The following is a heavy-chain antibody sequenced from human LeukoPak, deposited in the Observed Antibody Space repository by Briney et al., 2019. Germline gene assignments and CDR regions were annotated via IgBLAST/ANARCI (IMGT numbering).Heavy chain of an antibody. CDR1: GFTFSTYS. Sequence: GGSLRLSCAASGFTFSTYSMNWVRQAPGKGLEWVSSISSSGSYIYYADSVEGRFAISRDSAKNSLYLQMSSLRAEDTAVYYCARDLSSGSDYWGQGTLVTVSS. J-gene: IGHJ4*02. CDR2: ISSSGSYI. CDR3: ARDLSSGSDY. D-gene: IGHD3-22*01. V-gene: IGHV3-21*01.